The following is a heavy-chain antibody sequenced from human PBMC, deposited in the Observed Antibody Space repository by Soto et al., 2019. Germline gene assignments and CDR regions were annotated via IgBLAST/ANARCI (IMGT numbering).Heavy chain of an antibody. CDR2: INLDGSST. D-gene: IGHD6-19*01. V-gene: IGHV3-74*01. CDR3: ARDRGWSLFDY. Sequence: GGSLRLSCAASGFTFGDYWMHWVRQAPGKGLVWVSRINLDGSSTIYADSVKGRFTISRDNAKDTLYLQMNSLRAEDTAVYYCARDRGWSLFDYWGQGTLVTVSS. J-gene: IGHJ4*02. CDR1: GFTFGDYW.